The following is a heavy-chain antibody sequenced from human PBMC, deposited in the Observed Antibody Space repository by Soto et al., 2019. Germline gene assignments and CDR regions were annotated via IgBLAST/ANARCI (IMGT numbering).Heavy chain of an antibody. V-gene: IGHV3-23*01. Sequence: PXGRLRRSCSASGFSFVNYAMNWVRQAPGKGLEWVSGLSGSGTSTYYADSVKGRFTISRDNSRDTLFMQMNSLTADDTAVYYCAKATTNGGWFNPFDSWGQGALVTV. CDR2: LSGSGTST. D-gene: IGHD6-19*01. J-gene: IGHJ4*02. CDR3: AKATTNGGWFNPFDS. CDR1: GFSFVNYA.